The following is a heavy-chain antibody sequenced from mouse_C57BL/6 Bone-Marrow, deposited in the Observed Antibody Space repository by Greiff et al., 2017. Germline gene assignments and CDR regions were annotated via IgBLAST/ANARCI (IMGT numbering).Heavy chain of an antibody. CDR2: ILPGSGST. J-gene: IGHJ2*01. D-gene: IGHD1-1*01. CDR1: GYTFTGYW. V-gene: IGHV1-9*01. Sequence: VQLKQSGAELMQPGASVKLSCKASGYTFTGYWIAWVKQRPGHGLEWIGEILPGSGSTNYNEKFKGPATFTADTSSNTADMQLSSLTTEDSALYDCAGRKTTVVATGYFDDWGQGTTLTVSS. CDR3: AGRKTTVVATGYFDD.